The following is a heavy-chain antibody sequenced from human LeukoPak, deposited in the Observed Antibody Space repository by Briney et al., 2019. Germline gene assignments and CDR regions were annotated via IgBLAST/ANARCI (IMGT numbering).Heavy chain of an antibody. D-gene: IGHD5-12*01. Sequence: PGGSLRLSCAASGFTFSDHYMDWVRQAPGKGLEWVGRTRDNANSYTTEYAASVKGRFTISRDASKTSLYLQMNSLKTEDTAVYYCARGDGYDRRSFDYWGQGTLVTVSS. CDR2: TRDNANSYTT. CDR1: GFTFSDHY. J-gene: IGHJ4*02. CDR3: ARGDGYDRRSFDY. V-gene: IGHV3-72*01.